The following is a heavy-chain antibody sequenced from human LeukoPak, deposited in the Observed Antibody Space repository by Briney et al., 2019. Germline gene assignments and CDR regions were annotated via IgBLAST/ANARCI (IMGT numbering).Heavy chain of an antibody. CDR3: ARLTMVRGVTPVDY. CDR2: IIPILGIA. J-gene: IGHJ4*02. Sequence: SVKVSCKASGGTFSSYAISWVRQAPGQGLEWMGRIIPILGIANYAQKFQGRVTITADKSTSTAYMELSSLRSEDTAVYYCARLTMVRGVTPVDYWGQGTLVTVSS. V-gene: IGHV1-69*04. CDR1: GGTFSSYA. D-gene: IGHD3-10*01.